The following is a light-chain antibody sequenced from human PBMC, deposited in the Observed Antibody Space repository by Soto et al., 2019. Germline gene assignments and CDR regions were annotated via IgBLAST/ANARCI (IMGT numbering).Light chain of an antibody. V-gene: IGKV1-39*01. CDR1: QNINRY. J-gene: IGKJ1*01. Sequence: EIQTNMSLFSLSSTVGYRVTIPCRASQNINRYINWYRQKPGKAPKLLIYGASSLQSGVPSRFSGSGSGTDFTLTISSLQPEDFATYYCQQSYSTPWTCGQGTKVDI. CDR2: GAS. CDR3: QQSYSTPWT.